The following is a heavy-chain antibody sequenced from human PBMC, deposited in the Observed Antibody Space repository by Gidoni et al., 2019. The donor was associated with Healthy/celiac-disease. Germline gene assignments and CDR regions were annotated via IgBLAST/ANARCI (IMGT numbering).Heavy chain of an antibody. CDR1: GFTFDAYA. V-gene: IGHV3-9*01. J-gene: IGHJ4*02. CDR2: ISLNSGSI. CDR3: AKDIRGDSSGYYRGLGYFDY. Sequence: EVQLVESGGGLVQPGRSLRLSCAASGFTFDAYAMHWVRQSPGKGLELVSGISLNSGSIGYADSVKGRFTISRDNAKNSLYLQMNSLRAEDTALYYCAKDIRGDSSGYYRGLGYFDYWGQGTLVTVCS. D-gene: IGHD3-22*01.